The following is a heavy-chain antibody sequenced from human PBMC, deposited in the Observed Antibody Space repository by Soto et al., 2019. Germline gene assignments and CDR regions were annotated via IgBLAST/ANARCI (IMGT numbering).Heavy chain of an antibody. CDR2: ISPDGSTK. J-gene: IGHJ4*02. D-gene: IGHD2-8*01. Sequence: EVHMVESGGGLIQPGGSLRLSCAGSGFSFSSYWMGWVRQAPGKGLEWVANISPDGSTKYYVDSEQGRFTTSRDNAKNSRYLQMNSRRADDAAVFYCVRGGANAEYWGQGTLVTVSS. CDR1: GFSFSSYW. CDR3: VRGGANAEY. V-gene: IGHV3-7*04.